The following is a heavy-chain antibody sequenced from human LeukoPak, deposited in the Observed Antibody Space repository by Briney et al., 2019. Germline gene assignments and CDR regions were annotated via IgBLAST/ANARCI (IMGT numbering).Heavy chain of an antibody. CDR1: GGSISSGSYY. D-gene: IGHD1-26*01. CDR2: IYTSGST. CDR3: ARDPWEPAAFDI. V-gene: IGHV4-61*02. J-gene: IGHJ3*02. Sequence: PSQTLSLTCTVSGGSISSGSYYWSWIRQPAGKGLEWIGRIYTSGSTNYNPSLKSRDTISVDTSKNQFSLKLSSVTAADTAVYYCARDPWEPAAFDIWGQGTMVTVSS.